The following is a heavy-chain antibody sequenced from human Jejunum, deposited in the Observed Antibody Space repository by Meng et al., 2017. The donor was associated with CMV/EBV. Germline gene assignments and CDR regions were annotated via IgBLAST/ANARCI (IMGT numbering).Heavy chain of an antibody. Sequence: QLPLTESGPGLVKPSETLSRPCTVSGCFISSTSYYWVWIRQPPGKGLEWIGGVYYSGNTYYNPSLKSRVTLSVDTSKNQFSLKLNSVTAADTAVYHCARDALREGYFDLWGRGTLVTVSS. J-gene: IGHJ2*01. V-gene: IGHV4-39*07. CDR3: ARDALREGYFDL. CDR2: VYYSGNT. CDR1: GCFISSTSYY. D-gene: IGHD4-17*01.